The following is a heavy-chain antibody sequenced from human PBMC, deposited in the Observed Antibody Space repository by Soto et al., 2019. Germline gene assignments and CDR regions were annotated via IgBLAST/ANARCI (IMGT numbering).Heavy chain of an antibody. D-gene: IGHD2-15*01. CDR1: GGTFSSYA. CDR2: IIPIFGTA. J-gene: IGHJ6*02. Sequence: QVQLVQSGAEVKKPGSSVKVSCKASGGTFSSYAISWVRQAPGQGLEWMGGIIPIFGTADYAQKFQGRVTITVDECTSIAYMELSSLGSEDMAVYYCASYPPISGGGSERGHYYYYYGMDVWGQGTTVAVS. V-gene: IGHV1-69*12. CDR3: ASYPPISGGGSERGHYYYYYGMDV.